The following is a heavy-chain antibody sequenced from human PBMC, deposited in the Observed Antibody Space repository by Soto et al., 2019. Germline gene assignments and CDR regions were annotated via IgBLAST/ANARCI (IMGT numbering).Heavy chain of an antibody. J-gene: IGHJ6*02. CDR2: IYPGDSDT. CDR3: ARHNLEWPELYYYYGMDV. V-gene: IGHV5-51*01. Sequence: PGESMKISCKGSGYSFTSYLIGWVRQIPGKGLEWMGIIYPGDSDTRYSPSFQGQVTISADKSISTAYLQWSSLKASDTAMYYCARHNLEWPELYYYYGMDVWGQGTTVTVSS. CDR1: GYSFTSYL. D-gene: IGHD3-3*01.